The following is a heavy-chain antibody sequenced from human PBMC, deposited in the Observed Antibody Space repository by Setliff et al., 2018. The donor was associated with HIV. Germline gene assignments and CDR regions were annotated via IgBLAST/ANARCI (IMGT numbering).Heavy chain of an antibody. CDR3: ARGTAPRPASVLEFLEWLFPNWFDP. Sequence: ASVKVSCKASGYTFTSYDINWVRQATGQGLEWMGWMNPNSGNTGYAQKFQGRVTMTRNTSISTAYMELSSLRSDDTAVYYCARGTAPRPASVLEFLEWLFPNWFDPWGQGTLVTVSS. CDR1: GYTFTSYD. D-gene: IGHD3-3*02. V-gene: IGHV1-8*01. CDR2: MNPNSGNT. J-gene: IGHJ5*02.